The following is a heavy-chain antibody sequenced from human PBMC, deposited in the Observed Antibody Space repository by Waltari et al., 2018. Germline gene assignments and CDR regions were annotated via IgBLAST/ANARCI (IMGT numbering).Heavy chain of an antibody. CDR2: IRKEGGEE. CDR3: ARDSAPYSNYADAIDI. Sequence: EVQLVESGGGLVPPGGSVGGSWVAAGFTFLTYWIRWVRQARGKGLEWVASIRKEGGEEYYVDSVKGRFTVSRNNATNSLHLHMDSLRVEDTAIYYCARDSAPYSNYADAIDIWGQGTMVIVSS. J-gene: IGHJ3*02. CDR1: GFTFLTYW. D-gene: IGHD4-4*01. V-gene: IGHV3-7*01.